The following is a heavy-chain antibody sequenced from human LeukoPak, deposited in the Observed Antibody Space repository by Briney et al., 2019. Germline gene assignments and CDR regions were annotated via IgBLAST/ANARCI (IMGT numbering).Heavy chain of an antibody. D-gene: IGHD2-15*01. J-gene: IGHJ4*02. CDR1: GFTFSSYG. Sequence: GGSLRLSCAASGFTFSSYGMHWARQAPGKGLEWVAVISYDGSNKYYADSVRGRFTISRDNSKNTLYLQMNSLRAEDTAVYYCAKDAPYCSGGSCPWDYWGQGTLVTVSS. V-gene: IGHV3-30*18. CDR2: ISYDGSNK. CDR3: AKDAPYCSGGSCPWDY.